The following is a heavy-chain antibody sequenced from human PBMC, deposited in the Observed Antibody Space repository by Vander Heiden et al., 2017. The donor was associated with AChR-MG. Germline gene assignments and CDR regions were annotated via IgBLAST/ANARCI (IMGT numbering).Heavy chain of an antibody. D-gene: IGHD2-2*01. CDR3: AKVPPRVPAAMRFHFDS. CDR1: GFPFSNKA. V-gene: IGHV3-23*01. J-gene: IGHJ4*02. CDR2: ISNTGGST. Sequence: EVQLLESGGGLVQPGGSLRLPCEDSGFPFSNKALRWVRRAPGKGLEWCSAISNTGGSTYYADSVKGRFTISRDNSKNTLFLQMNSLRAEDTAVYYCAKVPPRVPAAMRFHFDSWGQGTLVTVSS.